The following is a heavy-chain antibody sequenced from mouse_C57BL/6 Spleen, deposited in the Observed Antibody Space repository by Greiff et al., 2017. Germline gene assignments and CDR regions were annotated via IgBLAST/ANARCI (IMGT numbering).Heavy chain of an antibody. CDR1: GYTFTEYT. V-gene: IGHV1-62-2*01. CDR2: FYPGSGSI. CDR3: ARHEEGYGSSYGNFDD. J-gene: IGHJ2*01. D-gene: IGHD1-1*01. Sequence: VQLQESGAELVKPGASVKLSCKASGYTFTEYTIHWVKQRSGQGLEWIGWFYPGSGSIKYNEKFKDKATLTADKSSSTVYMELSRLTSEDAAVYFWARHEEGYGSSYGNFDDWGQGTTLTVSS.